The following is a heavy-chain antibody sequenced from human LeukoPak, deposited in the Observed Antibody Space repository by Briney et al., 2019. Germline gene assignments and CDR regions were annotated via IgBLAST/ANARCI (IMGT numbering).Heavy chain of an antibody. CDR2: ISGSGGST. J-gene: IGHJ4*02. CDR3: AKGQAVGSTNHYDILTGYYNYFDY. D-gene: IGHD3-9*01. CDR1: GFTFSSYA. Sequence: PGGSLRLSCAASGFTFSSYAMSWVRQAPGKGLEWVSGISGSGGSTYYADSVKGRFTISRDNSKNTLYLQMNSLRAEDTAVYYCAKGQAVGSTNHYDILTGYYNYFDYWGQGTLVTVSS. V-gene: IGHV3-23*01.